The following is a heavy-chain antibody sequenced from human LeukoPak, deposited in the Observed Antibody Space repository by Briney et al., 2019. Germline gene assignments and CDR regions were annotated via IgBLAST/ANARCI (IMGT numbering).Heavy chain of an antibody. Sequence: VSVIWYDGSNKYYADSVKGRFTISRDNSKNTLYLQMNSLRAEDTAVYYCARDRYTPYYFDYWGQGTLVTVSS. V-gene: IGHV3-33*01. CDR3: ARDRYTPYYFDY. CDR2: IWYDGSNK. J-gene: IGHJ4*02. D-gene: IGHD3-16*02.